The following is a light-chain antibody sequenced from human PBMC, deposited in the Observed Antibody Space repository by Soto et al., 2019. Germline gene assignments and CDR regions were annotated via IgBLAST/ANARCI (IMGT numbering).Light chain of an antibody. CDR3: QQYNNWPPWT. V-gene: IGKV3-15*01. Sequence: EIVMTQSPATLSLSPGERATLSCRASQSVSGNLAWYQQKPGQAPRLLIYGASTRATGIPARFSGSGSGTEFTLTISSLQSEDVAVYYCQQYNNWPPWTFGQGTKVEIK. CDR1: QSVSGN. J-gene: IGKJ1*01. CDR2: GAS.